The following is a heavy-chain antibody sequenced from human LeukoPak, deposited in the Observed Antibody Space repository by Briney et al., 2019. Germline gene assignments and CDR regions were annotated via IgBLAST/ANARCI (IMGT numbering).Heavy chain of an antibody. V-gene: IGHV1-69*04. Sequence: SVKVSCKASGYTFTVYYMHWVRQAPGQGLEWMGRIIPILGIANYAQKFQGRVTITADKSTSTAYMELSSLRSEDTAVYYCARADSSGYYHRSTLDYWGQGTLVTVSS. CDR3: ARADSSGYYHRSTLDY. CDR2: IIPILGIA. CDR1: GYTFTVYY. D-gene: IGHD3-22*01. J-gene: IGHJ4*02.